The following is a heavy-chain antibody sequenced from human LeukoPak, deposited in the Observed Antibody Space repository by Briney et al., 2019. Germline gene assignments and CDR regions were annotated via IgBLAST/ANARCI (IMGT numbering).Heavy chain of an antibody. D-gene: IGHD1-26*01. CDR1: GFTFSSYW. V-gene: IGHV3-30*18. CDR3: AKLYSGSFPAGHNY. Sequence: GGSLRLSCAASGFTFSSYWMSWVRQAPGKGLEWVAVISYDGSNKYYADSVKGRFTISRDNSKNTLYLQMNSLRAEDTAVYYCAKLYSGSFPAGHNYWGQGTLVTVSS. CDR2: ISYDGSNK. J-gene: IGHJ4*02.